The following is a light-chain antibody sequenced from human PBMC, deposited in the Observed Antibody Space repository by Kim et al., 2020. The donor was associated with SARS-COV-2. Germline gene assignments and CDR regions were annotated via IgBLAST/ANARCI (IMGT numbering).Light chain of an antibody. CDR3: QQYGSSPLT. CDR1: QGVTSSF. CDR2: GAS. J-gene: IGKJ4*01. V-gene: IGKV3-20*01. Sequence: SPGERASLSGGASQGVTSSFLAWYQQKPGQAPRLLIYGASSRATGIPDRFSGSGSGTDFTLTISRLEPEDFAVYYCQQYGSSPLTFGGGTKVDIK.